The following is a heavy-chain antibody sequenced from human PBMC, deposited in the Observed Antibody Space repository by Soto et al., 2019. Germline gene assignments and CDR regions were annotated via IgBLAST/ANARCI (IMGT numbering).Heavy chain of an antibody. CDR3: AKDAVPYNGKWDWFDS. V-gene: IGHV3-23*01. CDR1: RFRFSDFA. D-gene: IGHD1-20*01. Sequence: DVQLLESGGGLVQPGGSLTLSFAASRFRFSDFAMSWVRQAPGKGLEWVSSIGGLGSDTYYADPVKGRFTISRDNSKSTLYLQMDGLRDEDTAVYYCAKDAVPYNGKWDWFDSWGQGTLVIVS. CDR2: IGGLGSDT. J-gene: IGHJ5*01.